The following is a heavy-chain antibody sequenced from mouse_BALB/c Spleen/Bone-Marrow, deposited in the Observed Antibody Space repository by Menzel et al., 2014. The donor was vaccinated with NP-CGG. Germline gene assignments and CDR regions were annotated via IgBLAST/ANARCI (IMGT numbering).Heavy chain of an antibody. Sequence: EVQVVESGGGLVHPGGSLKLSCAASGFTFSSYGMSWVRQTPDKRLELVATINSNGGSTYYPDSVKGRFTISRDNAKNTLYLQMSSLKSEDTAMYYCARERDGYFRDAMDYWGQGTSVTVSS. CDR2: INSNGGST. V-gene: IGHV5-6-3*01. CDR1: GFTFSSYG. D-gene: IGHD2-3*01. J-gene: IGHJ4*01. CDR3: ARERDGYFRDAMDY.